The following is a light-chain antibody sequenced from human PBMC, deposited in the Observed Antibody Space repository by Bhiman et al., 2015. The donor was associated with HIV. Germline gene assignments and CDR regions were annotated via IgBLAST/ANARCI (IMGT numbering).Light chain of an antibody. CDR3: GTWDSSLSVV. Sequence: QSVLTQPPSASGTPGQRVTISCSGSSSNIGSNTVNWYQQVPGTAPKLLIYDNNKRPSGIPDRFSGSKSGTSATLGITGLQTGDEADYYCGTWDSSLSVVFGTGTKVTVL. V-gene: IGLV1-51*01. CDR1: SSNIGSNT. CDR2: DNN. J-gene: IGLJ1*01.